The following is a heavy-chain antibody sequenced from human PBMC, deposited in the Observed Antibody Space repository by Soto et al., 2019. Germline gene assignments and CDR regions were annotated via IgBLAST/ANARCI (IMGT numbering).Heavy chain of an antibody. V-gene: IGHV3-30-3*01. Sequence: AGGSLRLSCAASGFTFSSYAMHWVRQAPGKGLEWVAVISYDGSNKYYADSVKGRFTISRDNSKNTLYLQMNSLRAEDTAVYYCARDGNWNFFYGMDVWGQGTTVTVSS. CDR3: ARDGNWNFFYGMDV. D-gene: IGHD1-20*01. CDR2: ISYDGSNK. CDR1: GFTFSSYA. J-gene: IGHJ6*02.